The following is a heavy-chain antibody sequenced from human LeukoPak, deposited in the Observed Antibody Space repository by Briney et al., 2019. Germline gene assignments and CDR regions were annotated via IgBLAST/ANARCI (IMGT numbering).Heavy chain of an antibody. CDR2: INPNSGGT. CDR3: ARDLDYYGSGSFFNI. J-gene: IGHJ3*02. CDR1: GYTFTAYS. V-gene: IGHV1-2*02. D-gene: IGHD3-10*01. Sequence: ASVKVSCKASGYTFTAYSMHWVRQAPGEGLEWMGWINPNSGGTNYAQKFQGRVTMTRDTSITTAYMELSRLRSDDTAVYYCARDLDYYGSGSFFNIWGQGTMVTVSS.